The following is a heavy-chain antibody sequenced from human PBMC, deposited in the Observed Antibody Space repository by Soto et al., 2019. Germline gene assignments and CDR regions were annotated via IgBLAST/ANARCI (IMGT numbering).Heavy chain of an antibody. J-gene: IGHJ4*02. CDR2: IYYSGST. D-gene: IGHD6-19*01. Sequence: QLQLQESGPGLVKPSETLSLTCTVSGGSISSSSYYWGWIRQPPGKGLEWIGSIYYSGSTYYNPSLKSRVTVAVDTAKNQVSLKVSSVPAADTAVYYCARHAVHSGGFTGYWGQGTLGTVSS. V-gene: IGHV4-39*01. CDR1: GGSISSSSYY. CDR3: ARHAVHSGGFTGY.